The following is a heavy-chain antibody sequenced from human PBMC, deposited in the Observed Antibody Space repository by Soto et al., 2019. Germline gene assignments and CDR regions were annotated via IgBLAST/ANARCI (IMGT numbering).Heavy chain of an antibody. V-gene: IGHV4-4*07. CDR1: VDSISNFY. CDR3: ARGMGRYFDI. Sequence: SETLSVTCTVSVDSISNFYYSLIRQPAGKGLESLWRVSLSGRSNYNPSLQSRVTMSVYKSNNQFSLRITSVSAADTAVYFCARGMGRYFDIWGSGTRVTVSS. D-gene: IGHD2-8*01. J-gene: IGHJ2*01. CDR2: VSLSGRS.